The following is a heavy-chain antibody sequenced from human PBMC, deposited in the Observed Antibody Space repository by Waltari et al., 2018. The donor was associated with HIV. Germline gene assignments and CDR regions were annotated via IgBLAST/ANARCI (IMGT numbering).Heavy chain of an antibody. CDR1: GFTFSSSW. CDR3: ARGRFLEWLFDY. Sequence: EVQLVESGGGLVQPGGSLRLSCAASGFTFSSSWMSWARQAPGKGLEWVANIKQDGSEKYYVDSVKGRFTISRDNAKNSLYLQMNSLRAEDTAVYYCARGRFLEWLFDYWGQGTLVTVSS. V-gene: IGHV3-7*04. J-gene: IGHJ4*02. CDR2: IKQDGSEK. D-gene: IGHD3-3*01.